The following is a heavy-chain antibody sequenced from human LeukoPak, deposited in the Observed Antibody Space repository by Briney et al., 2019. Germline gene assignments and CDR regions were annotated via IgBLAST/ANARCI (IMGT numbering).Heavy chain of an antibody. J-gene: IGHJ3*02. Sequence: GGSLRLSCAASGFTFSSYGMHWVRQAPGKGLEWVAVIWYDGGNKYYADSVKGRFTISRDNSKNTLYLQMNSLRAEDTAVHYCARGEDRDAFDIWGQGTMVTVSS. CDR3: ARGEDRDAFDI. CDR1: GFTFSSYG. V-gene: IGHV3-33*01. CDR2: IWYDGGNK.